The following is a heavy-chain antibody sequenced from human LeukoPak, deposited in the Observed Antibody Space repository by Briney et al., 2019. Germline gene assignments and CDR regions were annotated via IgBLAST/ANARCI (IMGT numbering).Heavy chain of an antibody. CDR1: GGSISSSSYY. CDR3: ARGRLDKYFDY. CDR2: VYSDGSI. D-gene: IGHD2-2*03. Sequence: PSETLSLTCTVSGGSISSSSYYWGWVRQPAGKGLEWIGHVYSDGSIKYNPSLKSRVTTSADTSMNQFSLNLSSVTAADTAVYFCARGRLDKYFDYWGQGILVTVSS. J-gene: IGHJ4*02. V-gene: IGHV4-61*09.